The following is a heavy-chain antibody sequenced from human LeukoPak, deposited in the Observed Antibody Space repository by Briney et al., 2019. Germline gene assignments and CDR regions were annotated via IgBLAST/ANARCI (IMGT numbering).Heavy chain of an antibody. D-gene: IGHD3-22*01. CDR3: ARGDYYDSSGYYVPWWFDP. CDR2: IIPRFDTA. Sequence: SVNVSFTASGGTFSNYAISWVRQAPGQGLEWMGGIIPRFDTANYAQRFQGRVTITADESTSTAYMELSSLRSEDTAVYYCARGDYYDSSGYYVPWWFDPWGQGTLVTVSS. V-gene: IGHV1-69*13. CDR1: GGTFSNYA. J-gene: IGHJ5*02.